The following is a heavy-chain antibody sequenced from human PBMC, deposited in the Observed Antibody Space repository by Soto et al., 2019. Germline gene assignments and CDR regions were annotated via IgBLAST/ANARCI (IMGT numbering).Heavy chain of an antibody. Sequence: SETLSLTCTVSGGSISSYYWSWIRQPPGKGLEWIGYIYYSGSTNYNPSLKSRVTISVDTSKNQFSLKLGSVTAADTAVYYCARVLIKENGDYETDYYYYGMDVWGQGTTVTVSS. CDR1: GGSISSYY. V-gene: IGHV4-59*01. CDR2: IYYSGST. J-gene: IGHJ6*02. D-gene: IGHD4-17*01. CDR3: ARVLIKENGDYETDYYYYGMDV.